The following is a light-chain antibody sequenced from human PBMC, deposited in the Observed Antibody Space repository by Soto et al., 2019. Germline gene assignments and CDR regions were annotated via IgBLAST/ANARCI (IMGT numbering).Light chain of an antibody. CDR3: HQTYSTRRR. CDR2: AAS. CDR1: QSISSH. Sequence: DIQMTQSPSSLSASVGDRVTITCRASQSISSHLSWYQQKSGRAPNPLIYAASTLRSGVPSRFSGSVSVTDFILTISTLQPEDFVTYYGHQTYSTRRRFGQGKQVEIK. V-gene: IGKV1-39*01. J-gene: IGKJ1*01.